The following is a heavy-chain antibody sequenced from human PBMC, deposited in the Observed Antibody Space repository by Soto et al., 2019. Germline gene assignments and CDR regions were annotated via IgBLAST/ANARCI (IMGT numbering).Heavy chain of an antibody. Sequence: ASVKVSCKVSGYTLTELSMHWVRQAPGKGLEWMGGFDPEDGETIYAQKFQGRVTMTEDTSTDTAYMELSSLRSEDTAVYYCASRYDFWSGYPDYYIDYWGQGTLVTVSS. CDR3: ASRYDFWSGYPDYYIDY. CDR2: FDPEDGET. D-gene: IGHD3-3*01. V-gene: IGHV1-24*01. J-gene: IGHJ4*02. CDR1: GYTLTELS.